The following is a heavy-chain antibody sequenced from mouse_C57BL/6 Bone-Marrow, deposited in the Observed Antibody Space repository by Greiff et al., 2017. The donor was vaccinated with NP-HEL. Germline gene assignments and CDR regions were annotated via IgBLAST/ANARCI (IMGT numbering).Heavy chain of an antibody. J-gene: IGHJ4*01. CDR1: GYTFTSYG. CDR2: IYPRSGNT. Sequence: QVQLQQSGAELARPGASVKLSCKASGYTFTSYGISLVKQRTGQGLEWIGEIYPRSGNTYYNEKFKGKATLTADKSSSTAYMELRSLTSEDSAVYFCATPYYYAMDYWGQGTSVTVSS. V-gene: IGHV1-81*01. CDR3: ATPYYYAMDY.